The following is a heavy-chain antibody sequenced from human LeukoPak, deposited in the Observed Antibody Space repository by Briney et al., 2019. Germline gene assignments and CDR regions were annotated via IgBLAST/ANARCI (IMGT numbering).Heavy chain of an antibody. Sequence: GSLRLSCAASGFTVSSNYMSWVRQAPGKGLEWVSVIYSGGSTYYADSVKGRFTISRDNSKNTLYLQMNSLRAEDTAVYYCARGDSSGYPSKFDYWGQGTLVTVSS. CDR1: GFTVSSNY. CDR2: IYSGGST. J-gene: IGHJ4*02. D-gene: IGHD3-22*01. CDR3: ARGDSSGYPSKFDY. V-gene: IGHV3-66*02.